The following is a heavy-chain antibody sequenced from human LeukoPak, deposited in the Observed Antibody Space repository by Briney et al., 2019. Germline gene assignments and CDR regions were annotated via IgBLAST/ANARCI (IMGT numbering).Heavy chain of an antibody. D-gene: IGHD1-1*01. Sequence: LETLSLTCTVSGGSVDGYYWSWIRQPPGKELEWIGNIYYSGSTNYNPSLKSRVTISGDTSRNHFSLGLSSVTAADTAVYYCARRRRSNWAFDSWGQGTLVTVSS. V-gene: IGHV4-59*08. CDR1: GGSVDGYY. J-gene: IGHJ4*02. CDR2: IYYSGST. CDR3: ARRRRSNWAFDS.